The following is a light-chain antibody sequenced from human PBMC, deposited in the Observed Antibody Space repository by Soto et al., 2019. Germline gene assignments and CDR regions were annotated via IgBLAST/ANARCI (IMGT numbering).Light chain of an antibody. CDR2: EVS. CDR1: SSDVGGYPY. V-gene: IGLV2-14*01. CDR3: SSSTSDSLYV. J-gene: IGLJ1*01. Sequence: QSVLTQPASVSGSPGQSITISCTGTSSDVGGYPYVSWYQQHPGKAPKLMIYEVSNRPSGVSNRFSGSKSGNTASLTISGLQAEDEADYYCSSSTSDSLYVFGTGTKVTVL.